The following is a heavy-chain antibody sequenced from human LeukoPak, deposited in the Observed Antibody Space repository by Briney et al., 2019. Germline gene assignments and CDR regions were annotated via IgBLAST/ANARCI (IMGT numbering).Heavy chain of an antibody. Sequence: PGGSLRLSCAASGSTFSRYWMTWVRQAPGKGLEWVANVDEDGSERFYVDSVKGRFTISRDNAKNSLYLQMNSLRVEDTALYYCVRDQGAAGDYWGQGTLVTVSS. J-gene: IGHJ4*02. D-gene: IGHD6-13*01. CDR1: GSTFSRYW. V-gene: IGHV3-7*01. CDR3: VRDQGAAGDY. CDR2: VDEDGSER.